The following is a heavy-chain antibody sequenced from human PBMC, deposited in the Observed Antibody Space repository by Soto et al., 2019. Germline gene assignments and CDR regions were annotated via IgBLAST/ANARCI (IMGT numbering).Heavy chain of an antibody. CDR1: GYTFTSYA. Sequence: QVQLVQSGAEEKKPGASVKVSCKASGYTFTSYAMHWVRQAPGQRLEWMGWINAGNGNTKYSQKFQGRVTITRDTSASNGYMGLSSLRSEDTAVDYCAGGSGYYYWDDYWGQGTLVTVSS. CDR3: AGGSGYYYWDDY. D-gene: IGHD3-22*01. J-gene: IGHJ4*02. CDR2: INAGNGNT. V-gene: IGHV1-3*05.